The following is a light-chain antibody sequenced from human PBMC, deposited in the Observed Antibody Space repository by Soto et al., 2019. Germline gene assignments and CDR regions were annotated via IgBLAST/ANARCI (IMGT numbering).Light chain of an antibody. CDR2: DVS. Sequence: QSALTQPASVSGSPGQSITISCTGTSSDVGGYNDVSWYQQHPGKAPKLMIYDVSNRPSGVSNRFSGSKSGTTASLTISGLQDEDEAYYYCSSYTSSSTPYVFGTGTKLTVL. J-gene: IGLJ1*01. CDR3: SSYTSSSTPYV. V-gene: IGLV2-14*01. CDR1: SSDVGGYND.